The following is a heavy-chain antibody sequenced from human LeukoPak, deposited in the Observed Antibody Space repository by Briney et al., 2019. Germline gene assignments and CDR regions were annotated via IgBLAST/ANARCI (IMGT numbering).Heavy chain of an antibody. CDR1: GYTFTSYD. CDR2: MNPNSGNT. Sequence: ASVKVSCKASGYTFTSYDINWVRQATGQGLEWMGWMNPNSGNTGYAQKFQGRVTMTRNTSISTAYMELSSLRSEDTAVYYCARGDPYCDFWSGYYLIYYYYGMDVWGQGTTVTVSS. CDR3: ARGDPYCDFWSGYYLIYYYYGMDV. V-gene: IGHV1-8*01. D-gene: IGHD3-3*01. J-gene: IGHJ6*02.